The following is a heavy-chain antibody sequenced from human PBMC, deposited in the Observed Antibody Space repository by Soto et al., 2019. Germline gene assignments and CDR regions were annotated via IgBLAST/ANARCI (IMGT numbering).Heavy chain of an antibody. CDR3: ARDKGHYDFWSGSSRGMDV. Sequence: GSLRLSCADSGFSFISYAMHWVLQAPCKGLEWVAVISNDGSNKYYADSVKGRFTISRDNSKNTLYLQMNTLRPEDTAVYYCARDKGHYDFWSGSSRGMDVWGQGTTVTVSS. CDR2: ISNDGSNK. D-gene: IGHD3-3*01. J-gene: IGHJ6*02. CDR1: GFSFISYA. V-gene: IGHV3-30-3*01.